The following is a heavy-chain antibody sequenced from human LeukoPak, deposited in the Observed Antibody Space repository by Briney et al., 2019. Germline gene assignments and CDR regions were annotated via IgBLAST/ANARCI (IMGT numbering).Heavy chain of an antibody. V-gene: IGHV4-34*01. D-gene: IGHD3-9*01. CDR2: INHSGST. Sequence: SETLSLTCAVYGGSFSGYYWSWISQPPGKGLEWIGEINHSGSTNYNPSLKSRVTISVDTSKNQFSLKLSSVTAADTAVYYCAAAINYDILTGYFYWGQGTLVTVSS. J-gene: IGHJ4*02. CDR1: GGSFSGYY. CDR3: AAAINYDILTGYFY.